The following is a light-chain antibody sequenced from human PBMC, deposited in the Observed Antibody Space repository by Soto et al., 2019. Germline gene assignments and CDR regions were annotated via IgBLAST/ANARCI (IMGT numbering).Light chain of an antibody. CDR3: QQYGSSPPIT. Sequence: EMVLTQSPGTLSLSPGDRATLSCRASQSVSNDYVAWVQQKPGQTPRLLSYSVSSRATGIPDRFSGSGSGTEFTLTISSLQSEDFEIYYCQQYGSSPPITFGQGTHWRL. J-gene: IGKJ5*01. CDR2: SVS. V-gene: IGKV3-20*01. CDR1: QSVSNDY.